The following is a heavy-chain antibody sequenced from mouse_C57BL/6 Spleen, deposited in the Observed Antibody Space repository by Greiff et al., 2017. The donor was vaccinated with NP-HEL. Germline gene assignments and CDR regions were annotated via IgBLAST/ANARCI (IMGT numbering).Heavy chain of an antibody. CDR1: GYTFTSYW. CDR3: AREIYYYGYWYFGV. D-gene: IGHD1-1*01. Sequence: QVQLQQPGTELVKPGASVKLSCKASGYTFTSYWMHWVKQRPGQGLEWIGNINPSNGGTNYNEKFKSKATLTADQSSSTAYMQLSSLTSEDSAVYYRAREIYYYGYWYFGVTGTTTTVSASS. J-gene: IGHJ1*03. V-gene: IGHV1-53*01. CDR2: INPSNGGT.